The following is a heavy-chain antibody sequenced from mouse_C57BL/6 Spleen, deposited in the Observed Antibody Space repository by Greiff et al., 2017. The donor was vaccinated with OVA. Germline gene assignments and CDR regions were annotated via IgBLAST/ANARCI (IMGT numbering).Heavy chain of an antibody. D-gene: IGHD2-1*01. Sequence: QVQLQQSGAELAKPGASVKLSCKASGYTLTSYWMHWVNQRPGQGLEWIGYINPSSGYTKYNQKFKDKATLTADKSSSTAYKQRSSLTYEDSAVYYCAREDIYYGNRGYFDVWGTGTTVTVSS. CDR1: GYTLTSYW. J-gene: IGHJ1*03. CDR3: AREDIYYGNRGYFDV. CDR2: INPSSGYT. V-gene: IGHV1-7*01.